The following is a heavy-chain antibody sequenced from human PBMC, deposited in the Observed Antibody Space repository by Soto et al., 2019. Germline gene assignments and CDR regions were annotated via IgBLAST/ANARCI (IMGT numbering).Heavy chain of an antibody. D-gene: IGHD2-15*01. J-gene: IGHJ4*02. Sequence: QVQLVQSGAEMKKPGSSVKVSCQSSGGTFNTYAMNWVRQAPGQGPESMGDISPMFGAANYAPKFQGRVTITADESTGTSYTQLSSLTSEDTALYFCAREVQVHSPAFVYWGQGTLVTVSS. CDR3: AREVQVHSPAFVY. CDR2: ISPMFGAA. CDR1: GGTFNTYA. V-gene: IGHV1-69*19.